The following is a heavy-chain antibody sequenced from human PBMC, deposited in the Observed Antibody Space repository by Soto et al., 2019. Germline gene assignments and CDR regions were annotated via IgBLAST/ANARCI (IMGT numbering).Heavy chain of an antibody. Sequence: GGSLRLSCAASGFTFSSYSMNWVRQAPGKGLEWVSYISSSSSTIYYANAVKGRLTISRENAKNSLYLQMNSLRDEDTAVYYCARDMYYDSSGYSSYYYYYGMDVWGQGTTVTVSS. CDR2: ISSSSSTI. J-gene: IGHJ6*02. D-gene: IGHD3-22*01. CDR1: GFTFSSYS. V-gene: IGHV3-48*02. CDR3: ARDMYYDSSGYSSYYYYYGMDV.